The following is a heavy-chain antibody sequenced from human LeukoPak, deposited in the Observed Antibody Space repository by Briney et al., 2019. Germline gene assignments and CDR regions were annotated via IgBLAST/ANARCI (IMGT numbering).Heavy chain of an antibody. D-gene: IGHD3-9*01. CDR2: ISSSGTTI. CDR1: GFTFSDYY. CDR3: AKVYDIFTRTLRSKNYYYYMDV. V-gene: IGHV3-11*04. Sequence: KPGGSLRLSCAASGFTFSDYYMSWIRQAPGKGLEWLSYISSSGTTIYYADSVKGRFTISRDNAKNSLYLQMNSLRAEDTAVYCCAKVYDIFTRTLRSKNYYYYMDVWGKGTTVTVSS. J-gene: IGHJ6*03.